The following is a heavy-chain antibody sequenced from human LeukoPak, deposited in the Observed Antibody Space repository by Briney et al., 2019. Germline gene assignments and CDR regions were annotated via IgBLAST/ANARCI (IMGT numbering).Heavy chain of an antibody. CDR3: ARGGGSYFYEDY. D-gene: IGHD1-26*01. CDR1: GFTVSSNY. J-gene: IGHJ4*02. CDR2: IYSGGTT. V-gene: IGHV3-53*01. Sequence: GGSLRLSCAASGFTVSSNYMSWVRQAPGKGLEWSSVIYSGGTTYYADSVKGRFTISRDNSKNTMYLQMNSLRAEDTAVYYCARGGGSYFYEDYWGQGTLVTVSS.